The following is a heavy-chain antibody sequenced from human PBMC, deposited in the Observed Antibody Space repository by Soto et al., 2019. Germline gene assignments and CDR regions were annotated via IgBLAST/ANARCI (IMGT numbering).Heavy chain of an antibody. V-gene: IGHV1-2*04. CDR3: AREPITGTADAFDI. D-gene: IGHD1-20*01. J-gene: IGHJ3*02. CDR1: GYTFTGYY. CDR2: INPNSGGT. Sequence: ASVKVSCKASGYTFTGYYMHWVRQAPGQGLEWMGWINPNSGGTNYAQKFQGWVTMTRDTSISTAYMELSRLRSDDTAVYYCAREPITGTADAFDIWGQGTMVTVSS.